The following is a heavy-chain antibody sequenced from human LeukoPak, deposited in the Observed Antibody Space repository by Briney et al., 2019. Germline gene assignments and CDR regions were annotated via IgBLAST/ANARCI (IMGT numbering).Heavy chain of an antibody. D-gene: IGHD3-3*01. CDR1: GFTFSSYA. Sequence: PGGSLRLSCAASGFTFSSYAMSRVRQAPGKGLEWVSAISGSGGSTYYADSVKGRFTISRDNSKNTLYLQMNSLRAEDTAVYYCAKDGFGVVIISGFPYYFDYWGQGALVTVSS. V-gene: IGHV3-23*01. CDR2: ISGSGGST. J-gene: IGHJ4*02. CDR3: AKDGFGVVIISGFPYYFDY.